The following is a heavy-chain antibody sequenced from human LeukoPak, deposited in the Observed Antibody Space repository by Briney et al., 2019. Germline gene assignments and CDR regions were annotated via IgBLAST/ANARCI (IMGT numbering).Heavy chain of an antibody. CDR3: ARHLSSAPFDY. CDR2: IYYSGST. Sequence: PSETLSLTCTVSGGSISSYYWSWIRQPPGKGLEWIGYIYYSGSTNYNPSLKSRVTISVDTSKTHFSLKLSSVTAADTAVYYCARHLSSAPFDYRGQGTLVTVSS. D-gene: IGHD3-22*01. J-gene: IGHJ4*02. CDR1: GGSISSYY. V-gene: IGHV4-59*08.